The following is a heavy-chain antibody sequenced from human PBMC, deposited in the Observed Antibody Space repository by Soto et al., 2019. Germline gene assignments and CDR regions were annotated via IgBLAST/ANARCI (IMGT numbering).Heavy chain of an antibody. J-gene: IGHJ4*02. Sequence: SETLSLTCTVSGGSISSYYWSWIRQPPGKGLEWIGYIYYSGSANYNPSLKSRVTISVDTSKNQFSLKLSSVTAADTAVYYCARDSSGYFDYWGQGTLVTVSS. D-gene: IGHD3-22*01. CDR2: IYYSGSA. CDR1: GGSISSYY. V-gene: IGHV4-59*01. CDR3: ARDSSGYFDY.